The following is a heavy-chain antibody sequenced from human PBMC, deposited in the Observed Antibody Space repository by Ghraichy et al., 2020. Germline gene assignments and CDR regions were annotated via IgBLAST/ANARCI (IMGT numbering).Heavy chain of an antibody. Sequence: SETLSLTCTVSGGSISSYYWSWIRQPPGKGLEWIGYIYYSGSTNYNPSLKSRVTISVDTSKNQFSLKLSSVTAADTAVYYCARVGSGPYYDFWSGYYTGNSAFDIWGQGTMVTVSS. V-gene: IGHV4-59*01. CDR3: ARVGSGPYYDFWSGYYTGNSAFDI. D-gene: IGHD3-3*01. J-gene: IGHJ3*02. CDR2: IYYSGST. CDR1: GGSISSYY.